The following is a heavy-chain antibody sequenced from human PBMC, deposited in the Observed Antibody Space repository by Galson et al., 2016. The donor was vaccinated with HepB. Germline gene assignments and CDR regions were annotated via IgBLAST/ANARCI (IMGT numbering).Heavy chain of an antibody. D-gene: IGHD3-16*01. CDR2: IYHSGKT. CDR1: AGSIGSRNW. V-gene: IGHV4-4*02. CDR3: GRSGNKGGVNSHASNLDH. J-gene: IGHJ4*02. Sequence: SETLSLTCAVSAGSIGSRNWWSWVRQPPDKGLEWIGNIYHSGKTKYNPSLESRVTISVDKTKNQFFLNLRSLTAADTAMYYCGRSGNKGGVNSHASNLDHWGQGILVTVSS.